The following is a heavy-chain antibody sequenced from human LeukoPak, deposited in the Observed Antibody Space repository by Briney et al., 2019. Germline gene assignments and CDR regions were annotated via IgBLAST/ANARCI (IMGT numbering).Heavy chain of an antibody. J-gene: IGHJ4*02. Sequence: SETLSLTCTVSGGSISSYYWSWIRQPPGKGLEWIGYIYYSGSTNYNPSFKSRVTISVDTSKNQFSLKLSSVTAADTAVYYCARTYSSRWYFDYWGQGTLVTVSS. D-gene: IGHD6-19*01. CDR2: IYYSGST. CDR3: ARTYSSRWYFDY. V-gene: IGHV4-59*01. CDR1: GGSISSYY.